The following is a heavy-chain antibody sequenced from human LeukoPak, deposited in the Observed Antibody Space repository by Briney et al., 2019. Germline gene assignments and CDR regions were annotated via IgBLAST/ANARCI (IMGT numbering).Heavy chain of an antibody. Sequence: GESLKISCKGSGYSFTSYWIGWVRQMPGKGLEWMGIIYPGDSDTRYSPSFQGQVTISADKSISIAYLQWSSLKASDTAMYYCAITTSSWSRYYFDYWGQGTLATVSS. CDR1: GYSFTSYW. CDR3: AITTSSWSRYYFDY. V-gene: IGHV5-51*01. CDR2: IYPGDSDT. J-gene: IGHJ4*02. D-gene: IGHD6-13*01.